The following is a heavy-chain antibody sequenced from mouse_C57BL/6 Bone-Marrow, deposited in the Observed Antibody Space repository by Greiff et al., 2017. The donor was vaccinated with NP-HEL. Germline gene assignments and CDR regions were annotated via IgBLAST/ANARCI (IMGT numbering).Heavy chain of an antibody. Sequence: VQLQQSGAELVKPGASVKLSCKASGYTFTEYTIHWVKQRSGQGLEWIGWFYPGSGSIKYNEKFKGKATLTADKSSGTVYMELSRLTSEDAAVYFCARHNYGSSPFAYWGQGTLVTVSA. D-gene: IGHD1-1*01. CDR2: FYPGSGSI. J-gene: IGHJ3*01. CDR3: ARHNYGSSPFAY. CDR1: GYTFTEYT. V-gene: IGHV1-62-2*01.